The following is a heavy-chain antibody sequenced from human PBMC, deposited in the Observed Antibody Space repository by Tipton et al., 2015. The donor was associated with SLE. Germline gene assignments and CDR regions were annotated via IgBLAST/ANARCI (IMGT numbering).Heavy chain of an antibody. Sequence: TLSLTCAVYGGSFSGYYWSWVRQTPGKGLEWIGEINHSGSTNYNPYLKSQVTISVDTSKNQFSLKLSSVTAADTAVYYCASRLAVAGYWFDPWGQGTLVTVSS. D-gene: IGHD6-19*01. CDR3: ASRLAVAGYWFDP. V-gene: IGHV4-34*01. CDR1: GGSFSGYY. J-gene: IGHJ5*02. CDR2: INHSGST.